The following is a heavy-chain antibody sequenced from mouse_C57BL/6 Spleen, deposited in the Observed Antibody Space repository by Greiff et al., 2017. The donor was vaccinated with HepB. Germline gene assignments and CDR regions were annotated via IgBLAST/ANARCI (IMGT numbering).Heavy chain of an antibody. Sequence: VQLQQSGAELVKPGASVKLSCTASGFNIKDYYMHWVKQRTEQGLEWIGRIDPEDGETKYAPKFQGKATITADTSSNTAYLKLSSLTSEDTAVYYCAVHYYGSKDWFAYWGQGTLVTVSA. D-gene: IGHD1-1*01. V-gene: IGHV14-2*01. J-gene: IGHJ3*01. CDR2: IDPEDGET. CDR3: AVHYYGSKDWFAY. CDR1: GFNIKDYY.